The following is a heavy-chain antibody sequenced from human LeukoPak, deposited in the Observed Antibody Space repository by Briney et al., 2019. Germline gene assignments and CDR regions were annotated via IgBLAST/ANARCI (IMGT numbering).Heavy chain of an antibody. J-gene: IGHJ3*01. CDR2: IYPGHSET. Sequence: GESLKISCKGSGYSFNDYWIGWVRQMPGKGLEWMGIIYPGHSETRYSPSFQGRVTISADKSISTAYLQWSSLKASDTAMYFCARSPADGYTYGVDDFWGQGTLVTVSS. D-gene: IGHD5-24*01. V-gene: IGHV5-51*01. CDR3: ARSPADGYTYGVDDF. CDR1: GYSFNDYW.